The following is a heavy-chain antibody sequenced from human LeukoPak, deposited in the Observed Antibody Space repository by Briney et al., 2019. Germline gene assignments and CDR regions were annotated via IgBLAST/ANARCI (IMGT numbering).Heavy chain of an antibody. CDR3: ARGGYFDL. Sequence: ASVTVSCKASGYTFTTHGIAWVRQAPGQGLEWMGWISAHNGNTNYAPSLQGRVTMTTDTSTNTAYMELRSLRSDDTAVYYCARGGYFDLWGRGTPLSVSS. J-gene: IGHJ2*01. V-gene: IGHV1-18*01. CDR2: ISAHNGNT. CDR1: GYTFTTHG.